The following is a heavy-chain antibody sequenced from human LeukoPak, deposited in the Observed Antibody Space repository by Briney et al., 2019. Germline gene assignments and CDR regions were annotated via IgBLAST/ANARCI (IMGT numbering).Heavy chain of an antibody. CDR2: INPSGGST. CDR1: GYTFTSYY. V-gene: IGHV1-46*01. CDR3: ARVGDYSPRGWFDP. Sequence: GASVKVSCKASGYTFTSYYIHWVRQPPGQGLEWMGIINPSGGSTTYAQKFQGRVTMTRDMSTRTLYMELSSLRSEDTAFYYCARVGDYSPRGWFDPWGQGTLVTVSS. J-gene: IGHJ5*02. D-gene: IGHD4-11*01.